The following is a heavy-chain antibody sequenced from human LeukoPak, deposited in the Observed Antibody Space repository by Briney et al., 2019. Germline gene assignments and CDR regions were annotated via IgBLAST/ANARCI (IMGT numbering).Heavy chain of an antibody. CDR3: ARAGVDILTGYYNVGFDY. CDR2: ISSSSSYI. J-gene: IGHJ4*02. Sequence: PGGSLRLSCAASGFTFSSYSMNWARQAPGKGLEWVSSISSSSSYIYYADSVKGRFTISRDNAKNSLYLQMNSLRAEDTAVYYCARAGVDILTGYYNVGFDYWGQGTLVTVSS. D-gene: IGHD3-9*01. CDR1: GFTFSSYS. V-gene: IGHV3-21*01.